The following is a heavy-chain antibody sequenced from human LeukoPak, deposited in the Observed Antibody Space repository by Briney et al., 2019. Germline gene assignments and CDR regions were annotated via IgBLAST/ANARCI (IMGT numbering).Heavy chain of an antibody. D-gene: IGHD3-10*01. V-gene: IGHV3-48*01. Sequence: GGSLRLSCAASGFTFSRDSMNWVRQAPGKGLEWVSYINGGGSPIYYADSVKGRFTISRDNSKNTLYLQMNSLRAEDTAVYYCARAYDYGSGSYFYGMDVWGQGTTVTVSS. CDR3: ARAYDYGSGSYFYGMDV. CDR2: INGGGSPI. J-gene: IGHJ6*02. CDR1: GFTFSRDS.